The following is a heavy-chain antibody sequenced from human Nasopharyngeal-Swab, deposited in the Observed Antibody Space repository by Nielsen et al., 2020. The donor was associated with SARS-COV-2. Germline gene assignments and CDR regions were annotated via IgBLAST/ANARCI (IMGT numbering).Heavy chain of an antibody. D-gene: IGHD3-3*01. CDR3: ARGGGLTIFGVVTTYYFDY. V-gene: IGHV1-46*01. CDR2: IYPSGGST. Sequence: ASVNVSCKASGYTFTSYYMHRVRQAPGQGLEWMGIIYPSGGSTSYAQKFQGRVTMTRDTSTSTVYMELSSLRSEDTAVYYCARGGGLTIFGVVTTYYFDYWGQGTLVTVSS. J-gene: IGHJ4*02. CDR1: GYTFTSYY.